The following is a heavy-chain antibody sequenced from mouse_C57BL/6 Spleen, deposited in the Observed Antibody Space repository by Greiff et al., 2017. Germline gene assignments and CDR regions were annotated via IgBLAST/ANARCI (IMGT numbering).Heavy chain of an antibody. Sequence: VQLKESGADLVRPGASLTLSCTASGYTFTDYEMHWVQQTPVHGLEWIASIDPETGGTAYTQKVKGNAILTADNSSSTAYMELRSLTSEDTAVYYCASSSGYVDYWGQGTSVTVSS. V-gene: IGHV1-15*01. CDR3: ASSSGYVDY. J-gene: IGHJ4*01. CDR1: GYTFTDYE. D-gene: IGHD3-2*02. CDR2: IDPETGGT.